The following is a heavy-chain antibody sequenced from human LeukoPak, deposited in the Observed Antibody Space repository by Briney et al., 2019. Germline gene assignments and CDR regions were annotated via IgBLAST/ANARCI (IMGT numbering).Heavy chain of an antibody. V-gene: IGHV3-53*01. J-gene: IGHJ4*02. CDR1: GFPVSNNY. CDR2: IRSGGAT. Sequence: GGSLRLSCAASGFPVSNNYMSWVRQAPGKGLEWVSVIRSGGATYYADSVKGRFPISRDNSKNTLYLQMNTLRAEDTAVYYCARGRGYGAYDWNDYWGQGTLVTVSS. CDR3: ARGRGYGAYDWNDY. D-gene: IGHD5-12*01.